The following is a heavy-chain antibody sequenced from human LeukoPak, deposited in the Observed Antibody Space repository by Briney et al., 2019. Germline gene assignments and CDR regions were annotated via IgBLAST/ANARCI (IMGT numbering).Heavy chain of an antibody. D-gene: IGHD4-11*01. J-gene: IGHJ5*02. CDR2: ISSSGSTI. V-gene: IGHV3-23*01. CDR1: GFPFNNYA. Sequence: PGGSLRLSCAASGFPFNNYAMNWVRQAPGKGLEWVSIISSSGSTIYYADSVKGRFTISRDNSKNRLYLLMNSLRAEDTAVYYCAKKPKTVNGNDCFDPWGQGNLVPVSS. CDR3: AKKPKTVNGNDCFDP.